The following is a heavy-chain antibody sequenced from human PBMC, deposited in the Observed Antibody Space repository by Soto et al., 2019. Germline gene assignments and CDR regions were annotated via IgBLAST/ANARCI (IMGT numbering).Heavy chain of an antibody. Sequence: QVQLQESGPGLVKPSETLSLTCTVSGGSISSYYWSWIRQPPGKGLEWIGYIYYSGSTNYNPSLKSRVTISVDTSKNQFSLKLSSVTAADTAVYYRASRTTVTGAFDIWGQGTMVTVSS. V-gene: IGHV4-59*08. J-gene: IGHJ3*02. CDR3: ASRTTVTGAFDI. D-gene: IGHD4-17*01. CDR2: IYYSGST. CDR1: GGSISSYY.